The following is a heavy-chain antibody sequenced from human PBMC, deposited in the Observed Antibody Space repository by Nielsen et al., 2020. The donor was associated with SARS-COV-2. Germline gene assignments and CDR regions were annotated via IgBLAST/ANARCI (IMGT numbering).Heavy chain of an antibody. V-gene: IGHV3-66*01. CDR2: IYSGGST. J-gene: IGHJ6*03. CDR1: GFTVSSNY. CDR3: ASGIAAAGDYYYYMDV. Sequence: GESLKISCAASGFTVSSNYMSWVRQAPGKGLEWVSVIYSGGSTYYADSVKGRFTISRDNSKNTLYLQMNSLRAEDTAVYYCASGIAAAGDYYYYMDVWGKGTTVTVSS. D-gene: IGHD6-13*01.